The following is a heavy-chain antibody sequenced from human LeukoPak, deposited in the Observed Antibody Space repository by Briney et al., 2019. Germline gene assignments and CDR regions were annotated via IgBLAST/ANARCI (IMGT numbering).Heavy chain of an antibody. CDR3: AREETSIVTRPWY. D-gene: IGHD6-6*01. J-gene: IGHJ4*02. CDR2: INPNSGGT. Sequence: ASVKVSCKASGYTFTAYNMHWVRQAPGQGLEWMGWINPNSGGTNYAQKFRGRVTMTGDTSISTAYMELSRLRSDDTAVYYCAREETSIVTRPWYWGQGTLVTVSS. V-gene: IGHV1-2*02. CDR1: GYTFTAYN.